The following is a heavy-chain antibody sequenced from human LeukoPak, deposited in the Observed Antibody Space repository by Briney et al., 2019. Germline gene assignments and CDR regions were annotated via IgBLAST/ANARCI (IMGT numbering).Heavy chain of an antibody. Sequence: PGGSLRLSCAASGFTFSSYAMSWVRQAPGKGLEWVSVISAGGDGTYYADSVKGRFTISRDNSKNTLYLQMNSPRAEDTALYYCANNWNLDYWGQGTLVTVSS. CDR3: ANNWNLDY. D-gene: IGHD1-1*01. V-gene: IGHV3-23*01. J-gene: IGHJ4*02. CDR2: ISAGGDGT. CDR1: GFTFSSYA.